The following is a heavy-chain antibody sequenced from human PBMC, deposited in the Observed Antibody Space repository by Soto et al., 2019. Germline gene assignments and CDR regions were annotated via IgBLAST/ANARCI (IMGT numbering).Heavy chain of an antibody. Sequence: QVQLQESGPGLVKPSETLSLTCTVSGGSVSSGRYYWSWIRQPPVKGLEWIGDIYYSGSTNYNPSLKSRVTISVDTSKNQFSLKLSSVTAADTAVYYCARGSYDSSGYYLVYWGQGTLVTVSS. CDR2: IYYSGST. D-gene: IGHD3-22*01. CDR3: ARGSYDSSGYYLVY. CDR1: GGSVSSGRYY. J-gene: IGHJ4*02. V-gene: IGHV4-61*01.